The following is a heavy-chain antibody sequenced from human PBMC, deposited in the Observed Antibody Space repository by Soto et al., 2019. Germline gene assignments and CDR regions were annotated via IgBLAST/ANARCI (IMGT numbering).Heavy chain of an antibody. Sequence: PGGSLRLSCAASGFTFSSYAMHWVRQAPGKGLEWVAVISYDGSNKYYADSVKGRFTISRDNSKNTLYLQMNSLRAEDTAVYYCARDLGYSSGWYGWYYYYGMDVWGQGTTVTVSS. V-gene: IGHV3-30-3*01. CDR2: ISYDGSNK. D-gene: IGHD6-19*01. CDR1: GFTFSSYA. CDR3: ARDLGYSSGWYGWYYYYGMDV. J-gene: IGHJ6*02.